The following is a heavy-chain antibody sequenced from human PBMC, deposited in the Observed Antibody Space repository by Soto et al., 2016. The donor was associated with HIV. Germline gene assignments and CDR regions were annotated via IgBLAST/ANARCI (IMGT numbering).Heavy chain of an antibody. J-gene: IGHJ4*02. CDR3: VKWGYCRAGTCSKASPFDY. Sequence: EVQLLESGGGLVQPGGSLRLSCAASGFTFSSYAMNWVRQAPGQGLEWVSAISASGGSTYYADSVKGRFTISRDNFKNTLYLQMNSLRAEDTAVYYCVKWGYCRAGTCSKASPFDYVGPGTLVTVSS. CDR1: GFTFSSYA. V-gene: IGHV3-23*01. D-gene: IGHD2-15*01. CDR2: ISASGGST.